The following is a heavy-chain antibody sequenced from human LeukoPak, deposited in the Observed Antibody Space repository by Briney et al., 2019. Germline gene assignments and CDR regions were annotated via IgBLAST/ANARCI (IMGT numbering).Heavy chain of an antibody. CDR1: GYSISSGYY. J-gene: IGHJ4*02. CDR3: ARVFMTTVTTDY. CDR2: IYHSGST. Sequence: PSETLSLTCTVSGYSISSGYYWGWIRQPPGKGLEWIGSIYHSGSTYYNPSLKSRVTISVDTPKNQFSLKLSSVTAADTAVYYCARVFMTTVTTDYWGQGTLVTVSS. D-gene: IGHD4-17*01. V-gene: IGHV4-38-2*02.